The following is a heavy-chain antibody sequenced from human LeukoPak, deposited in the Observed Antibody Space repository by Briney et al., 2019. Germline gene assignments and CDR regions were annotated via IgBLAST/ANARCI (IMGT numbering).Heavy chain of an antibody. CDR2: INPNSGGT. J-gene: IGHJ3*02. D-gene: IGHD2-2*01. CDR1: GYTSTGYY. V-gene: IGHV1-2*02. Sequence: ASVKVSCKASGYTSTGYYMHWVRQAPGQGLEWMGWINPNSGGTNYAQKFQGRVTMTRDTPISTAYMELSRLRSDDTAVYYCARDTQYCSSTSCPDAFDIWGQGTMVTVSS. CDR3: ARDTQYCSSTSCPDAFDI.